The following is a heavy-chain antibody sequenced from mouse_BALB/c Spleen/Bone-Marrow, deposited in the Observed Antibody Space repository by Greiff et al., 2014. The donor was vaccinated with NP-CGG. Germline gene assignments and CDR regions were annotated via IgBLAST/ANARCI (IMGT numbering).Heavy chain of an antibody. CDR2: IDPANGNT. Sequence: EVQLQQSGAELVKPGAPVKLSCTASGFNIKDTYMHWVKQRPEQGLEWIGRIDPANGNTKYDPKFQGKATITADTSSNTAYLQLSSLTSEDTAAYYCAVYYYGISSFVYWGQGTLVTVSA. CDR1: GFNIKDTY. J-gene: IGHJ3*01. V-gene: IGHV14-3*02. D-gene: IGHD1-1*01. CDR3: AVYYYGISSFVY.